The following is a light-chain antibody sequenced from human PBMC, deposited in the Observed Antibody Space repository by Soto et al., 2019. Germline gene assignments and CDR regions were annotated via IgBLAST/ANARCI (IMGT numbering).Light chain of an antibody. CDR2: DAS. Sequence: EIVLTQSPATLSLSPGERATLSCRASQGVSSYLAWYQQKPGQAPRLLIYDASNRATGIPARFSGSESGTEFTLTISSLEPEDFAVYYCQHRSNWPSFGPGTKVDIK. V-gene: IGKV3-11*01. J-gene: IGKJ3*01. CDR3: QHRSNWPS. CDR1: QGVSSY.